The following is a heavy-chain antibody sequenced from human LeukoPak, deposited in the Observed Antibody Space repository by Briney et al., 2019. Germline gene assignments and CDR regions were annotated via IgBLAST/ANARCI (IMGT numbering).Heavy chain of an antibody. J-gene: IGHJ3*02. CDR2: ISSSSSYI. CDR1: GFTFSSYS. CDR3: ARELAYCGGDCYFHDAFDI. D-gene: IGHD2-21*01. V-gene: IGHV3-21*01. Sequence: GGSLRLSCAASGFTFSSYSMNWVRQAPGKGLEWVSSISSSSSYIYYADSVKGRFTISRDNAKSSLYLQMNSLRAEDTAVYYCARELAYCGGDCYFHDAFDIWGQGTMVTVSS.